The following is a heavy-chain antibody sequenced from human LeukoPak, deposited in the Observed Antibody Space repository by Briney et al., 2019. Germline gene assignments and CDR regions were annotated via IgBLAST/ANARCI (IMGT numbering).Heavy chain of an antibody. D-gene: IGHD2-15*01. J-gene: IGHJ4*02. Sequence: ASVKVSCKASGYTFTSYDVNWVRQATGQGLEWMGWVNPNSGHTGYAQKFQGRVTMTTNTSISTAYMELSSPRSEDTAVYYCARGAPGSYCSGGSCPYFDYWGQGTLVSVSS. CDR1: GYTFTSYD. V-gene: IGHV1-8*01. CDR3: ARGAPGSYCSGGSCPYFDY. CDR2: VNPNSGHT.